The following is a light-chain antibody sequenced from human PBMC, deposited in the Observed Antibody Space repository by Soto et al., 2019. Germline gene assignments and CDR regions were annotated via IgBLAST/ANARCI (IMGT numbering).Light chain of an antibody. CDR3: QQYYSYPPMYT. CDR2: AAS. V-gene: IGKV1-8*01. J-gene: IGKJ2*01. Sequence: AIRMTQSPSSFSASTGDRVTITCRASQGISSYLAWYQQKPGKAPKLLIYAASTLQSGVPSRFSGSGSGTDFTPTISCLQSEDFETYYCQQYYSYPPMYTFGQGTKLEIK. CDR1: QGISSY.